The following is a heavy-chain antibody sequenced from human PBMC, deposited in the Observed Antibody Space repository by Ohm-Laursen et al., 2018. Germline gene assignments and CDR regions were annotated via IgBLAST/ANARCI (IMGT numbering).Heavy chain of an antibody. Sequence: GTLSLTYTVSGGSISSYYWSWIRQPPGKGLEWIAYIYYSGNTNYNPSLKSRVTISVDTSKNQFSLKLSSVTAADTAVYFCARGREDGGNWAPDYWGQGTLVTVSS. D-gene: IGHD4-23*01. CDR1: GGSISSYY. J-gene: IGHJ4*02. V-gene: IGHV4-59*01. CDR2: IYYSGNT. CDR3: ARGREDGGNWAPDY.